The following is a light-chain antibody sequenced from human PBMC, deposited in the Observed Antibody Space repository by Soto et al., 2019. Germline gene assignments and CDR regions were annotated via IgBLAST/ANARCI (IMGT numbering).Light chain of an antibody. CDR2: AAS. CDR1: QSISNY. Sequence: DIQMTQSPSSVSASVGDRVTITCRASQSISNYLTWYQQKPGKAPNLLIYAASTLQSGVPSRFSGSGSGTDFTLTISSLQPEDFATYYCHQRYNYPLTFGGGTKVDIK. V-gene: IGKV1-9*01. J-gene: IGKJ4*01. CDR3: HQRYNYPLT.